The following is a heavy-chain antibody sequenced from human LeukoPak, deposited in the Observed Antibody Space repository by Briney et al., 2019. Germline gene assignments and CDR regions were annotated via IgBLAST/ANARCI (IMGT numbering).Heavy chain of an antibody. CDR2: INPSGGST. CDR1: GYTFTSYY. J-gene: IGHJ6*03. D-gene: IGHD4-17*01. V-gene: IGHV1-46*01. CDR3: ARAYGDRLYYYYYYYMDV. Sequence: ASVKVSCKASGYTFTSYYMHWVRQAPGQGLEWMGIINPSGGSTSYAQKFQGRVTMTRDTSTSTVYMELSSLRSEDTAVYYCARAYGDRLYYYYYYYMDVWGKGTTVTISS.